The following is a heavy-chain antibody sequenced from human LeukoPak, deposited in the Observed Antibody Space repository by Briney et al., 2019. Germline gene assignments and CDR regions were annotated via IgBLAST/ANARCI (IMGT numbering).Heavy chain of an antibody. J-gene: IGHJ5*02. CDR1: GGSISSYY. CDR3: ARGGYYGSGNDFRFDP. V-gene: IGHV4-59*01. Sequence: SETLSLTCTVSGGSISSYYWSWIRQPPGKGLEWIGYIYYSGSTNYNPSLKSRVTISADTSKNQFSLKLTSVTAADPAVYFCARGGYYGSGNDFRFDPWGQGTLVTVSS. D-gene: IGHD3-10*01. CDR2: IYYSGST.